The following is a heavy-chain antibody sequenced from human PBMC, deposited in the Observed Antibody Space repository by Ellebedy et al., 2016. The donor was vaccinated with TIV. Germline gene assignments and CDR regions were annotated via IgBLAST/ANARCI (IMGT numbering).Heavy chain of an antibody. V-gene: IGHV3-23*01. CDR2: ISGSGGST. D-gene: IGHD4-17*01. CDR3: AKGDDYGDYYHYGVDV. Sequence: GESLKISXAASGFTFSSYAMSWVRQAPGKGLEWVSAISGSGGSTYYADSVRGRFTISRDNSKNTLFLQMDSLRGEDTGVYYCAKGDDYGDYYHYGVDVWGLGTTVTVSS. J-gene: IGHJ6*02. CDR1: GFTFSSYA.